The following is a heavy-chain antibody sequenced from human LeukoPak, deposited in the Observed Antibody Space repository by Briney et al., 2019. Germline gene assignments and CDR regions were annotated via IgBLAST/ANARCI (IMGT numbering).Heavy chain of an antibody. Sequence: ASVKVSCKASGYTFTSYGISWVRQAPGQGLEWMGWISAYNGNTNYAQKLQGRVTMTTDTSTSTAYMELRSLRSDDTAVYYCARAPRFYYDIIYYFDYWGQGTLVTVSS. J-gene: IGHJ4*02. D-gene: IGHD3-9*01. CDR1: GYTFTSYG. CDR3: ARAPRFYYDIIYYFDY. CDR2: ISAYNGNT. V-gene: IGHV1-18*01.